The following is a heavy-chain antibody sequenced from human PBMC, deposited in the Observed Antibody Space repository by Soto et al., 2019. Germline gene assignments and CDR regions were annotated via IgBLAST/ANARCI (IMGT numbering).Heavy chain of an antibody. D-gene: IGHD5-12*01. Sequence: QVQLVQSGAEVKKPGSSVKVSCKASGGTFSSYTISWVRQAPGQGLEWMGRIIPILGIANYAQKFQGRVTITAEKSTSTAYMELSSLRSEDTAVYYCARDKAYDLYYFDYWGQGTLVTVSS. J-gene: IGHJ4*02. CDR1: GGTFSSYT. V-gene: IGHV1-69*08. CDR2: IIPILGIA. CDR3: ARDKAYDLYYFDY.